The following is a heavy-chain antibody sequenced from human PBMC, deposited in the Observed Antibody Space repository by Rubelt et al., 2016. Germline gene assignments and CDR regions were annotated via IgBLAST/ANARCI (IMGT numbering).Heavy chain of an antibody. V-gene: IGHV3-33*01. D-gene: IGHD1-1*01. CDR1: GFTFRTYG. CDR2: IWYDGGYK. CDR3: ARDRIVGYPGTTDFDY. J-gene: IGHJ4*02. Sequence: GGGVVQPGRSLRLSCAASGFTFRTYGMHWVRQAPGKGLEWVAVIWYDGGYKYNADSVQGRFTISRDNAKNTLFLQMSSLRVEDTAVYYCARDRIVGYPGTTDFDYWGQGTLVTVSS.